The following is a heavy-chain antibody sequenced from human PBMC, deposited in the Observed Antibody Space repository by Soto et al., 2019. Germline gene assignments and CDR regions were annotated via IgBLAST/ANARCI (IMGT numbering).Heavy chain of an antibody. D-gene: IGHD3-10*01. Sequence: GGFLRLSCGASGFKCSNFIMNWVRQAPGKGLEWVSFISSSSSYMNYADSVKGRFTISRDNAKNSLYLHMNSLRAEDTVVYYCARDHYGSGNYYFDYWGQGTLVTVSP. CDR1: GFKCSNFI. J-gene: IGHJ4*02. V-gene: IGHV3-21*01. CDR3: ARDHYGSGNYYFDY. CDR2: ISSSSSYM.